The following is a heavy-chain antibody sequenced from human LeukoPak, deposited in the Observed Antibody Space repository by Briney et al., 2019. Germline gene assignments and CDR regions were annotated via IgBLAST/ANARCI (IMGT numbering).Heavy chain of an antibody. CDR2: ISGSGGST. CDR3: AKKSRGSGSYYGDY. CDR1: GFTFSSYA. V-gene: IGHV3-23*01. D-gene: IGHD3-10*01. J-gene: IGHJ4*02. Sequence: GGSLRLSCAASGFTFSSYAMSWVRQAPGKGLEWVSAISGSGGSTYYADSVKGRFTISRDNSKNTLYLQMNSLRAEDTAVYYCAKKSRGSGSYYGDYWGQGILVTVSS.